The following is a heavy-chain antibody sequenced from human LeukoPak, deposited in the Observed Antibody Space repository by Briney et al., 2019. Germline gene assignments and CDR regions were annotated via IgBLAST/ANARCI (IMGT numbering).Heavy chain of an antibody. J-gene: IGHJ4*02. CDR3: ARGTSSGGYYFDY. CDR1: GFTFSSYS. CDR2: ISSSSSYI. D-gene: IGHD6-25*01. V-gene: IGHV3-21*01. Sequence: GGSLRLSCAASGFTFSSYSMNWVRQAPGKGLEWVSSISSSSSYIYYADSVKGRFTISRDNAKNSLYLQMNSLRAEDTAVYYCARGTSSGGYYFDYWGQGTLVTVSS.